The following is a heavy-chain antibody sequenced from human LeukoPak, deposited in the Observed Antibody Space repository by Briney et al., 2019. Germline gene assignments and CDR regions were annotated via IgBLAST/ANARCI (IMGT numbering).Heavy chain of an antibody. CDR2: ISSSGNTI. Sequence: PGGSLRLSCAASGFTFSDYYMSWIRQAPGKGLEWVSYISSSGNTIYYADSVKGRFTISRDNAKNSLYLQLNSLRADHPAVYYCARALTSSYYYYPMDVWAQGPTVPVSS. V-gene: IGHV3-11*01. CDR1: GFTFSDYY. D-gene: IGHD2-2*01. CDR3: ARALTSSYYYYPMDV. J-gene: IGHJ6*02.